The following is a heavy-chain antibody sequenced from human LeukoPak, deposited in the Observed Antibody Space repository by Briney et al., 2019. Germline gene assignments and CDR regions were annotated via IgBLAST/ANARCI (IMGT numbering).Heavy chain of an antibody. CDR1: GFTVSSNY. CDR2: IYSGGST. J-gene: IGHJ4*02. CDR3: AREMWDSYGYVDY. Sequence: GGCLRLSCAASGFTVSSNYMSWVRQAPGKGLEWVSVIYSGGSTYYADSVKGRFTISRDNSKNTLYLQMNSLRAEDTAVYYCAREMWDSYGYVDYWGQGTLVTVSS. V-gene: IGHV3-66*01. D-gene: IGHD5-18*01.